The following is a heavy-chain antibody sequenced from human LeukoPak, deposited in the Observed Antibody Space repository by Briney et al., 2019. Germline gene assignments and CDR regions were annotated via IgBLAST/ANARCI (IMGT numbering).Heavy chain of an antibody. D-gene: IGHD3-22*01. J-gene: IGHJ6*02. CDR2: ISSSSSTI. V-gene: IGHV3-48*04. CDR3: ARKGDSSGYYFPYYYYYGMDV. CDR1: GFTFSSYS. Sequence: PGGSLRLSCAASGFTFSSYSMNWVRQAPGKGLEWVSYISSSSSTIYYADSVKGRFTISRDNAKNSLYLQMNSLRAEDTAVYYCARKGDSSGYYFPYYYYYGMDVWGQGTTVTVSS.